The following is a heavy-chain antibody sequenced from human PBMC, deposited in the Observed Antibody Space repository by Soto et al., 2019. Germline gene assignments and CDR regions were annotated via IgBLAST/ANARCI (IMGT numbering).Heavy chain of an antibody. V-gene: IGHV6-1*01. Sequence: SQTLSLTCAISGDGVSSNSAAWNWIRQSPSRGLEWLGRTYYRSKWYNDYAVSVKSRITINPDTSKNQFSLQLNSVTPEDTAVYYCAREVRYYDSSGYYYNWFDPWGQGTLVTVSS. CDR1: GDGVSSNSAA. J-gene: IGHJ5*02. CDR3: AREVRYYDSSGYYYNWFDP. D-gene: IGHD3-22*01. CDR2: TYYRSKWYN.